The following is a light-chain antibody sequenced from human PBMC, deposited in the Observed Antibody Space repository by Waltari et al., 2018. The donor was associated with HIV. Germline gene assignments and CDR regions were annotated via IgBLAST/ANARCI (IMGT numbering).Light chain of an antibody. CDR2: NDD. CDR3: HVWDNTRDHLV. V-gene: IGLV3-21*02. CDR1: NIGAIS. Sequence: SYVLTQPPSVSVAPGQTARIACGGNNIGAISVHWYQPKTGQAPVLVVDNDDDRPSGIPERFSGSNSGNTATLTISRVEAGDEADYYCHVWDNTRDHLVFGGGTKLTVL. J-gene: IGLJ2*01.